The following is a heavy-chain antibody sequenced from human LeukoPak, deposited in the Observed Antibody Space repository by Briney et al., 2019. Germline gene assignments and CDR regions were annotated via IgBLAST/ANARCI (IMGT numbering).Heavy chain of an antibody. CDR3: ARVREQWLHTYYFDY. CDR2: ISYDGSNK. Sequence: GRSLRLSCAASGFTFSSFGMHWARQAPGKGLEWVAVISYDGSNKYYADSVKGRFTISRDNAKNSLYLQMNSLRAEDTAVYYCARVREQWLHTYYFDYWGQGTLVTVSS. D-gene: IGHD6-19*01. J-gene: IGHJ4*02. CDR1: GFTFSSFG. V-gene: IGHV3-30*03.